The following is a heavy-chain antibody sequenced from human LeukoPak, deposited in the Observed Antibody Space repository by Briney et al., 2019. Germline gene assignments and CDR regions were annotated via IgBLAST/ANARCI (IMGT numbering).Heavy chain of an antibody. CDR3: ATPPECSSGSCLSY. J-gene: IGHJ4*02. Sequence: ASVKVSCKASGYTFTGFYMHWVRQAPGQGLEWMGRINPNSGGTNYAQKFQGRVTMTRDTSISTAYMELSSLRFDDTAVYYCATPPECSSGSCLSYRGQGTLVTVSS. D-gene: IGHD2-15*01. CDR1: GYTFTGFY. CDR2: INPNSGGT. V-gene: IGHV1-2*06.